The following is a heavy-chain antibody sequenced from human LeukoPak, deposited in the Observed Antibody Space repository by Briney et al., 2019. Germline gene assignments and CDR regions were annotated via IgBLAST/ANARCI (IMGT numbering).Heavy chain of an antibody. Sequence: SETLTLTCTVSGGAITTYYWGWIRQPPGKGLEWIGSIYHGGTTYYSPSLESRLTILVDTSNNQFFLRLNSVTAADTAVYYCARDAIPAYYYHKDVWYFDLWGRGTLVTVSS. D-gene: IGHD3-22*01. V-gene: IGHV4-59*12. CDR3: ARDAIPAYYYHKDVWYFDL. J-gene: IGHJ2*01. CDR2: IYHGGTT. CDR1: GGAITTYY.